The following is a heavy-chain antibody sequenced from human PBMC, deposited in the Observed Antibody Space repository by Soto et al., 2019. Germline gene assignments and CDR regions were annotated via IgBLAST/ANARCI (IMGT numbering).Heavy chain of an antibody. CDR1: GGSISSYY. CDR3: ARGGEHDILTAGLFDP. Sequence: SETLSLTCTVSGGSISSYYWSWIRQPPGKGLEWIGYIYYSGSTNYNPSLKSRVTISVDTSKNQFSLKLSSVTAADTAVYYCARGGEHDILTAGLFDPWGQGTPVTVSS. CDR2: IYYSGST. V-gene: IGHV4-59*01. D-gene: IGHD3-9*01. J-gene: IGHJ5*02.